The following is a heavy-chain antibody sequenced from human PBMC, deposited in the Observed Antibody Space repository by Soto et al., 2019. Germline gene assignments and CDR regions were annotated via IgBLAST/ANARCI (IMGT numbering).Heavy chain of an antibody. CDR1: GGTFSSYT. V-gene: IGHV1-69*04. D-gene: IGHD3-3*01. J-gene: IGHJ3*02. CDR2: IIPILGIA. Sequence: SLKVSCKASGGTFSSYTISWVRQAPGQGLEWMGRIIPILGIANYAQKFQGRVTITADKSTSTAYMELSSLRSEDTAVYYCARDLLALPIGMNAFDIWGQGTMVTVSS. CDR3: ARDLLALPIGMNAFDI.